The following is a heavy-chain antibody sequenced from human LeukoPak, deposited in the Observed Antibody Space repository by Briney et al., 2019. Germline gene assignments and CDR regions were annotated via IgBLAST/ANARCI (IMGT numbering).Heavy chain of an antibody. CDR1: GGSISSGSYY. D-gene: IGHD3-3*01. CDR3: ARVGYDFWSGYYFDY. J-gene: IGHJ4*02. Sequence: ASETLSLTCTVSGGSISSGSYYWSWIRQPAGKGLEWIGSIYHSGSTYYNPSLKSRVTISVDTSKNQFSLKLSSVTAADTAVYYCARVGYDFWSGYYFDYWGQGTLVTVSS. V-gene: IGHV4-39*07. CDR2: IYHSGST.